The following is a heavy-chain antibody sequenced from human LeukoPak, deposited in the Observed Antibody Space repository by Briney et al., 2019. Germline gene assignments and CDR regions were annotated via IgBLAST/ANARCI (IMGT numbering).Heavy chain of an antibody. Sequence: SETLSLTCAASGYSISSGYYWGWIRQPPGKGLEWIGSIYHSGSIYYNPSLKSRVTISVDTSKNQFSLKLSSVTAADTAVYYCATIPEGIAVAGTIDYWGQGTLVTVSS. CDR1: GYSISSGYY. CDR2: IYHSGSI. D-gene: IGHD6-19*01. V-gene: IGHV4-38-2*01. J-gene: IGHJ4*02. CDR3: ATIPEGIAVAGTIDY.